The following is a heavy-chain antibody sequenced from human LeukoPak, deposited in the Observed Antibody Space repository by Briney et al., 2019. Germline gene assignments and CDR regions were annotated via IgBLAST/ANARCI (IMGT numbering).Heavy chain of an antibody. CDR2: IYGSGST. CDR1: GGSISSY. J-gene: IGHJ6*03. D-gene: IGHD1-14*01. V-gene: IGHV4-4*07. CDR3: ARDRKYYYHMDV. Sequence: SETLSLTCTVSGGSISSYWSWIRQPAGKGLEWIGRIYGSGSTNYNPSLKSRVTMSLDTSKNQFSLKLRSVTAADTAVYYCARDRKYYYHMDVWGKGTTVTVSS.